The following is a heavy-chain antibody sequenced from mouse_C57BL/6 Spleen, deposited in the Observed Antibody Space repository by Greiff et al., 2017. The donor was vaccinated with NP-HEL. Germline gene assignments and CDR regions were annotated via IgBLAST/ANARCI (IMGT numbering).Heavy chain of an antibody. CDR2: IDPENGDT. J-gene: IGHJ2*01. Sequence: EVQLQESGAELVRPGASVKLSCTASGFNIKDDYMHWVKQRPEQGLEWIGWIDPENGDTEYASKFQGKATITADTSSNTAYLQLSSLTSEDTAVYYCTTGGSSPSFDYWGQGTTLTVSS. CDR1: GFNIKDDY. V-gene: IGHV14-4*01. D-gene: IGHD1-1*01. CDR3: TTGGSSPSFDY.